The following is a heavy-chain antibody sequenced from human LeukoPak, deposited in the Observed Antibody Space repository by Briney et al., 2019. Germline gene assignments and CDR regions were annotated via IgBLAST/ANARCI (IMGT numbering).Heavy chain of an antibody. D-gene: IGHD3-22*01. CDR1: GGSISSYI. Sequence: SETLFLTCTAAGGSISSYICSWIRQPPRKRLEWSGFIYYSGSTYYNPSLKSRVTISVDTSKNQFSLKLSSVTAADTAVYYCARVYYDSSGYYYFPFDYWGQGTLVTVSS. J-gene: IGHJ4*02. V-gene: IGHV4-59*01. CDR2: IYYSGST. CDR3: ARVYYDSSGYYYFPFDY.